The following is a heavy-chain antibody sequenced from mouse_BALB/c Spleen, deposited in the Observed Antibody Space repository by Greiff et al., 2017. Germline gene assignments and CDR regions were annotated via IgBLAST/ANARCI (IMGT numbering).Heavy chain of an antibody. V-gene: IGHV1S81*02. CDR1: GYTFTSYW. D-gene: IGHD2-1*01. J-gene: IGHJ2*01. CDR2: INPSNGRT. CDR3: ARDGNYEGFDY. Sequence: QVQLKQPGAELVKPGASVKLSCKASGYTFTSYWMHWVKQRPGQGLEWIGEINPSNGRTNYNEKFKSKATLTVDKSSSTAYMQLSSLTSEDSAVYYCARDGNYEGFDYWGQGTTLTVSS.